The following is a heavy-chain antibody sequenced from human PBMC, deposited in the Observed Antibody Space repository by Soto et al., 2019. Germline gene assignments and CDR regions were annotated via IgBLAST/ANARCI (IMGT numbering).Heavy chain of an antibody. J-gene: IGHJ6*02. CDR2: IIPIFGTA. Sequence: SVKVSCKASGCTFSSYSISWVRQAPGQGLEWMGGIIPIFGTANYAQKFQGRVTITADESTSTAYMELSSLRSEDTAVYYCARRGIVLMPSAPEYYYYYYGMDVWGQGTTVTVSS. CDR3: ARRGIVLMPSAPEYYYYYYGMDV. D-gene: IGHD2-8*01. V-gene: IGHV1-69*13. CDR1: GCTFSSYS.